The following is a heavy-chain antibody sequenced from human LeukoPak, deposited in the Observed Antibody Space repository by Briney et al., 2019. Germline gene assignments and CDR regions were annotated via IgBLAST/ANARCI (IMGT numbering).Heavy chain of an antibody. V-gene: IGHV4-34*01. Sequence: SETLSLTCAVYGGSFSGYYWSWIRQPPGKGLEWIGEINHSGSTNYNPSLKSRVTISVDTSKNQSSLKLSSVTAADTAVYYCARAGYGDYWYYYYGMDVWGKGTTVTVSS. CDR1: GGSFSGYY. CDR3: ARAGYGDYWYYYYGMDV. D-gene: IGHD4-17*01. CDR2: INHSGST. J-gene: IGHJ6*04.